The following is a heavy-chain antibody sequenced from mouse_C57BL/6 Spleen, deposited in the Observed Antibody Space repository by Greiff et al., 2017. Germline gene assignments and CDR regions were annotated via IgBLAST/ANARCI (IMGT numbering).Heavy chain of an antibody. Sequence: QVQLQQPGAELVKPGASVKMSCKASGYNFTSYWITWVTQRPGQGLEWIGDIYPGSGSTNYNEKFKSKATLTVDTSSSTAYMQLSSRTSEDSAVFYCARCDDYAWFAYWGQGTLVTVSA. V-gene: IGHV1-55*01. CDR3: ARCDDYAWFAY. J-gene: IGHJ3*01. CDR2: IYPGSGST. CDR1: GYNFTSYW. D-gene: IGHD2-4*01.